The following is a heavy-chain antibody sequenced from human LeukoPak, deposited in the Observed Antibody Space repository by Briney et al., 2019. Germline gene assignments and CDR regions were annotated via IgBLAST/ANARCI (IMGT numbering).Heavy chain of an antibody. V-gene: IGHV4-59*12. CDR3: ARVAGTYMEKYYFDY. Sequence: SETLSLTCTVSGGSISSYYWSWIRQPPGKGLEWIGYIYYSGSTNYNPSLKSRVTISVDTSKNQFSLKLSSVTAADTAVYYCARVAGTYMEKYYFDYWGQGTLVTVSS. CDR1: GGSISSYY. J-gene: IGHJ4*02. D-gene: IGHD2-15*01. CDR2: IYYSGST.